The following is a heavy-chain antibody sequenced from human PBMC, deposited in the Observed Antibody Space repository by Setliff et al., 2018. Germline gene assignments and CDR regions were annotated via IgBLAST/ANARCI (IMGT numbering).Heavy chain of an antibody. CDR3: ARVHYETSTYSPTLFDH. J-gene: IGHJ4*02. V-gene: IGHV3-11*01. Sequence: PGGSLRLSCAASGFTSSSYAMSWIRQAPGKGLEWVSYISSSGSTIYYADSVKGRLTISRDNSKNSVFLQMNSLRVEDTAVYYCARVHYETSTYSPTLFDHWGQGALVTVSS. CDR1: GFTSSSYA. D-gene: IGHD3-22*01. CDR2: ISSSGSTI.